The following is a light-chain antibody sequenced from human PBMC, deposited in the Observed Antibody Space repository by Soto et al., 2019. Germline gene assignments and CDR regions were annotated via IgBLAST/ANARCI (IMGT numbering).Light chain of an antibody. CDR3: QQSYSTPLYT. J-gene: IGKJ2*01. V-gene: IGKV1-39*01. Sequence: DIQMTQSPSSLSASVGDRVTITCRASQSISSYLNWYQQKPGKAPNLLIYAASSLQSGVPSRFSGSGSGTDFTVTISSLQPEDFATYYCQQSYSTPLYTFGQGTKLEIK. CDR2: AAS. CDR1: QSISSY.